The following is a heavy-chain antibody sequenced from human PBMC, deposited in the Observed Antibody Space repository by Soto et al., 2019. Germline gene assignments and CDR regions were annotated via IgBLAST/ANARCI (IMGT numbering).Heavy chain of an antibody. CDR3: ARALVTDYNSRDYHYYFAMDV. V-gene: IGHV4-31*02. CDR2: VYHTGTT. J-gene: IGHJ6*02. Sequence: SETLSLTCVVAGGPVRGDDLYWSWIRHLPGKGLEWIANVYHTGTTCYNPSLKSRVSMSVDTTQTQFSLILASVTAADTAVYYCARALVTDYNSRDYHYYFAMDVWGQGTSVTVAS. CDR1: GGPVRGDDLY. D-gene: IGHD3-22*01.